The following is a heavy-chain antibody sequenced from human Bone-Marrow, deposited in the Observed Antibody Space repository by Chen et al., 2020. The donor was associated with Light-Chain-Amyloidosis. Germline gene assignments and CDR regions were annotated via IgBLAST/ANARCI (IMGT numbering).Heavy chain of an antibody. CDR3: ARRRDGYNFDY. CDR2: IYPDDSDD. D-gene: IGHD5-12*01. Sequence: KISCKGSGYTFPNYWIGWVRQMPGKGLEWMGVIYPDDSDDRYSPSFEGQVTISADKSITTAYLQWRSLKASDTAMYYCARRRDGYNFDYWGQGTLVTVSS. CDR1: GYTFPNYW. J-gene: IGHJ4*02. V-gene: IGHV5-51*01.